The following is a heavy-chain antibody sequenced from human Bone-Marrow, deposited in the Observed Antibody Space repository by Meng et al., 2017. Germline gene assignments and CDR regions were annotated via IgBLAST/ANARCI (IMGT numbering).Heavy chain of an antibody. V-gene: IGHV4-34*01. CDR3: ARAPPRLWCGDKSHNWFDP. CDR2: INHSGST. CDR1: GGSFSGYY. J-gene: IGHJ5*02. Sequence: SETLSLTCAVYGGSFSGYYWSWIRQPPGKGLEWIGEINHSGSTNYNPSLKSRVTISVDTSKNQFSLKLSSVTAADTAVYYCARAPPRLWCGDKSHNWFDPWGQGTLVTVSS. D-gene: IGHD3-10*01.